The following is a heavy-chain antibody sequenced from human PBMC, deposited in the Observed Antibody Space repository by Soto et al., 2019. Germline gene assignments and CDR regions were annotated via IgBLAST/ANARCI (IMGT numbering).Heavy chain of an antibody. CDR2: INHSGST. D-gene: IGHD3-10*01. V-gene: IGHV4-34*01. CDR3: ARGNPIYYYGSGSYYIRYYYYGMDV. Sequence: SETLSLTCAVYGGSFSGYYWSWIRQPPGKGLEWIGEINHSGSTNYNPSLKSRVTISVDTSKNQLSLKLSSVTAADTAVYYCARGNPIYYYGSGSYYIRYYYYGMDVWGQGTTVTVSS. J-gene: IGHJ6*02. CDR1: GGSFSGYY.